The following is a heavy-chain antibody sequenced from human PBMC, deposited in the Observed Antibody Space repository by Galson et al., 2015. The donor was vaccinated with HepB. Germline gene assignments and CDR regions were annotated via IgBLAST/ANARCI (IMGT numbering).Heavy chain of an antibody. V-gene: IGHV1-18*04. Sequence: SVKVSCKASGYTFTSYGISWVRQAPGQGLEWMGWISAYNGNTNYAQKLQGRVTMTTDTSTSTAYMELRSLGSDDTAVYYCARENRYYYDRTFDPWGQGTLVTVSS. CDR1: GYTFTSYG. J-gene: IGHJ5*02. CDR3: ARENRYYYDRTFDP. CDR2: ISAYNGNT. D-gene: IGHD3-22*01.